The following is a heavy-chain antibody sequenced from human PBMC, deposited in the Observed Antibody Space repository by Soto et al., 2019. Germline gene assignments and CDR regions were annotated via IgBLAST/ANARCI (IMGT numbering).Heavy chain of an antibody. J-gene: IGHJ6*02. CDR2: INPSGDTT. D-gene: IGHD2-21*02. Sequence: ASVKVSCKASGCTFSNYYIHWVRQAPGRGLEWMGIINPSGDTTTYAQRFQGRDTMTTDTSTSTVNMEVSSLRSDDTAVYYCARDPLEVTATYYHYYGLDVWGQGTTVTVSS. CDR1: GCTFSNYY. V-gene: IGHV1-46*01. CDR3: ARDPLEVTATYYHYYGLDV.